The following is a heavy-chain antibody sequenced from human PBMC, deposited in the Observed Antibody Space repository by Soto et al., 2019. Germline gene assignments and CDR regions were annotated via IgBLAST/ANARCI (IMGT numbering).Heavy chain of an antibody. D-gene: IGHD4-17*01. CDR1: GVSISSSTYY. Sequence: PSETLSLTCSVSGVSISSSTYYWGWIRQPPGKGLEWIGTIYYSGSTYYNPSLKSRVTISVDTSKSQFSLKLSSVTAADTAVYYCARLDYGDYTIYWGQGTLVTVSS. V-gene: IGHV4-39*01. CDR2: IYYSGST. J-gene: IGHJ4*02. CDR3: ARLDYGDYTIY.